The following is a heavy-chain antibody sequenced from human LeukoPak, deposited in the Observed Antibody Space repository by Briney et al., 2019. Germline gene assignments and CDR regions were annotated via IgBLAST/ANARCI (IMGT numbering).Heavy chain of an antibody. J-gene: IGHJ4*02. CDR3: ARHARYYDSSGYYYALSWYFDY. CDR1: GFTFSSYA. D-gene: IGHD3-22*01. V-gene: IGHV3-23*01. CDR2: ISGSGGST. Sequence: GGSLRLSCAASGFTFSSYAMSWVRQAPGKGLEWVSAISGSGGSTYYADSVKGRFTISRDNSKNTLYLQMNSLRAEDTAVYYCARHARYYDSSGYYYALSWYFDYWGQGTLVTVSS.